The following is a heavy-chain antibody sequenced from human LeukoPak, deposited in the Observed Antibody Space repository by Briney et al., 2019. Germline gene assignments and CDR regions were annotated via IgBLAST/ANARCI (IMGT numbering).Heavy chain of an antibody. D-gene: IGHD3-22*01. CDR3: AKHADYFDSSGYFDY. Sequence: PGGSLRLSCAASGFTFSSYGMSWVRQAPGKGLEWVSAISGSGASTYYADSVKGRFTISRDTSKNTLYLQMNSLRTEDTAVYYCAKHADYFDSSGYFDYWGQGTLVTVSS. CDR1: GFTFSSYG. CDR2: ISGSGAST. V-gene: IGHV3-23*01. J-gene: IGHJ4*02.